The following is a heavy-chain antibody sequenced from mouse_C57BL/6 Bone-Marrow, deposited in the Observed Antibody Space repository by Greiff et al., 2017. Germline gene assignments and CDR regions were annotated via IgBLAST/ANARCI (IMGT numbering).Heavy chain of an antibody. CDR3: ARACYGNYVYWYFDV. CDR1: GYTFTSYW. CDR2: IDPSDSET. Sequence: QVQLQQPGAELVRPGSSVKLSCKASGYTFTSYWMHWVKQRPIQGLEWIGNIDPSDSETHYNQKFKDKATLTVDKSSSTAYMQLSSLTSEDSAVYYCARACYGNYVYWYFDVWGTGTTVNVSS. V-gene: IGHV1-52*01. D-gene: IGHD2-1*01. J-gene: IGHJ1*03.